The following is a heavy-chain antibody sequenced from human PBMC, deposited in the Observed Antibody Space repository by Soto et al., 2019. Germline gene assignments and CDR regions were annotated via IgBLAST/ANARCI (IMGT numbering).Heavy chain of an antibody. CDR3: MSEMEF. V-gene: IGHV3-30*04. J-gene: IGHJ4*02. D-gene: IGHD1-1*01. CDR2: ISNDGSHA. CDR1: GFSFSAFG. Sequence: QVQMVESGGGVVQPGRSLRLSCAASGFSFSAFGMKWVRQAPGGGLEAVAFISNDGSHASYADSVRGRFTISRDNSTNTLSLQMNSLLADDAAVYYCMSEMEFWGQGTLVPVSS.